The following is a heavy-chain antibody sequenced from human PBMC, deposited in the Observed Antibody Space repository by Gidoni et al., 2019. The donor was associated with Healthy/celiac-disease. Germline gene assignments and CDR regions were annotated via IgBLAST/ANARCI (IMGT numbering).Heavy chain of an antibody. CDR1: GFTFSSYS. J-gene: IGHJ6*02. V-gene: IGHV3-21*01. CDR2: ISSSSSYT. Sequence: EVQLVESGGGLVKPGGSLRLSCAASGFTFSSYSMNWVRQAPGKGLEWVSSISSSSSYTYYADSVKGRFTISRDNAKNSLYLQMNSLRAEDTAEYYCATAETPGDYYYGMDVWGQGTTVTVSS. D-gene: IGHD2-15*01. CDR3: ATAETPGDYYYGMDV.